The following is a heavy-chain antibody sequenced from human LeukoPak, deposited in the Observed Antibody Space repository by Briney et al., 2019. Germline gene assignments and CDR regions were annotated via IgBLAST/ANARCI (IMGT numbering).Heavy chain of an antibody. J-gene: IGHJ6*02. Sequence: PSETLSLTCTVSGGSISSSSYYWGWIRQPPGKGLEWIGNIYDSEITSQNPSLKSRVTISVDTSQNQFSLNLSSVTAADTAVYYCARHSRVFYGSGSYFLNSMDVWGQGTTVTVS. CDR3: ARHSRVFYGSGSYFLNSMDV. V-gene: IGHV4-61*05. CDR1: GGSISSSSYY. D-gene: IGHD3-10*01. CDR2: IYDSEIT.